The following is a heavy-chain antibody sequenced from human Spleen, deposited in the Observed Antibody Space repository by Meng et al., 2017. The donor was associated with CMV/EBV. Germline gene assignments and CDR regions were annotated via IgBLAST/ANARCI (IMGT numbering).Heavy chain of an antibody. Sequence: GESLKISCAVSGFTFSDYYMTWIRQPPGKGLEWVSYISSSGGSTYYVDSVKGRFTISRDNSKNTLYLQMNSLRAEDTAVYYCAKDLSEHYYDFWSGYYTFGMDVWGQGTTVTVSS. V-gene: IGHV3-23*01. CDR1: GFTFSDYY. J-gene: IGHJ6*02. CDR2: ISSSGGST. CDR3: AKDLSEHYYDFWSGYYTFGMDV. D-gene: IGHD3-3*01.